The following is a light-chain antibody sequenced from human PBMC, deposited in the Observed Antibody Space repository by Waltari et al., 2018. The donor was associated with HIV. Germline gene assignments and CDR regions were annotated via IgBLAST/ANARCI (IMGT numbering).Light chain of an antibody. J-gene: IGLJ2*01. V-gene: IGLV2-11*01. CDR3: CSYADTYFVV. CDR1: SRNVGGSNY. CDR2: DVT. Sequence: QSALTQPRSVSGSPGQSVTISCTGPSRNVGGSNYVSWYQHHPNKGPNLLIYDVTKRPSGVPDRFSGSKSGNTASLTISGLQAEDEADYYCCSYADTYFVVFGGRTTLKVL.